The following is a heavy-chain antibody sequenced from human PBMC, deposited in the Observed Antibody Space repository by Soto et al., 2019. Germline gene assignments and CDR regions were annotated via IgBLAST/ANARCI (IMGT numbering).Heavy chain of an antibody. CDR3: ARRHLGAFDI. V-gene: IGHV1-69*06. CDR1: GGTFSSYA. Sequence: SVKVSCKASGGTFSSYAISWVRQAPGQGLEWMGGIIPIFGTANYAQEFQGRVTITADKSTSTAYMELSSLRSEDTAVYYGARRHLGAFDIWGQGTMVTVSS. CDR2: IIPIFGTA. J-gene: IGHJ3*02. D-gene: IGHD3-16*01.